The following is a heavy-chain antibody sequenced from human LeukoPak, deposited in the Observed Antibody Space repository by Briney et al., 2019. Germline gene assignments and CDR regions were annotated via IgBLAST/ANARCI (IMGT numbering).Heavy chain of an antibody. CDR3: AKDKDYGVFDY. Sequence: GGSLRLSCAASGFTFSSYDMHWVRQAPGKGLEWVAVISYDGSNKYYADSVKGRFTISRDNSKNTLCLQMNSLRAEDTAVYYCAKDKDYGVFDYWGQGTLVTVSS. CDR1: GFTFSSYD. D-gene: IGHD4-17*01. J-gene: IGHJ4*02. CDR2: ISYDGSNK. V-gene: IGHV3-30*18.